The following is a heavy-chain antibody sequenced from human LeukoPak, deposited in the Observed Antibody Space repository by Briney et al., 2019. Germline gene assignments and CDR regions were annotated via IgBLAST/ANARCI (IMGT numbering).Heavy chain of an antibody. CDR2: ISAYNGNT. V-gene: IGHV1-18*04. CDR1: GYTFTSYG. J-gene: IGHJ5*02. CDR3: ARNPRGVVPATREFDP. D-gene: IGHD2-2*01. Sequence: ASVKVSCKASGYTFTSYGISWVRQAPGQGLEGMGWISAYNGNTNYAQKLQGRVTMTTDTSTSTAYMELRSLRSEDTAVYYCARNPRGVVPATREFDPWGQGTLVTVSS.